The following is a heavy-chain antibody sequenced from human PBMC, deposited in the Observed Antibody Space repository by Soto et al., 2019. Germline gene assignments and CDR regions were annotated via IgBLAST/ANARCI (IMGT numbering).Heavy chain of an antibody. D-gene: IGHD3-22*01. CDR1: GFTFSNAW. Sequence: EVQLVESGGGLVKPGGSLRLSCAASGFTFSNAWMNWVRQAPGKGLEWVGRIKSKTDGGTTDYAAPVKGRFTISRDDSKNTLYLQMNSLKTEDTAVYYCTTGITMIVAPPGDDYGMDVWGQGTTVTVSS. CDR3: TTGITMIVAPPGDDYGMDV. V-gene: IGHV3-15*07. CDR2: IKSKTDGGTT. J-gene: IGHJ6*02.